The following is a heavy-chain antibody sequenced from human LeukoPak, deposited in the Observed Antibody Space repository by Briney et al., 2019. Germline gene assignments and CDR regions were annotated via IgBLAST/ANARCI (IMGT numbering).Heavy chain of an antibody. Sequence: SGPTLVKPTQTLTLTGTFTGFSLNTSGVGVGWIRQPPGKALDWLALIYWDDDKRYSPSLKSRLTITKDTSKNQVVLTMTNMDPVDTATYYCAHRGYSYGYLAFDIWDQGTMVTVSS. V-gene: IGHV2-5*02. D-gene: IGHD5-18*01. CDR2: IYWDDDK. CDR1: GFSLNTSGVG. J-gene: IGHJ3*02. CDR3: AHRGYSYGYLAFDI.